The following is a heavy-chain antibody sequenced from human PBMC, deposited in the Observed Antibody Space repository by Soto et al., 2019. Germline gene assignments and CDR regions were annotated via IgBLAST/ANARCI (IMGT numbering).Heavy chain of an antibody. Sequence: QVQLVQSGAEVKKPGSSVKVSCKASGGTFSSYTISWVRQAPGQGLEWMGRIIPILGIANYAQKFQGRVTVTAVQPTSTAYIELSRLRSEDTAVFYCARGLRSDGISLLVDWGQGTLVTVSS. J-gene: IGHJ4*02. D-gene: IGHD1-20*01. CDR2: IIPILGIA. CDR3: ARGLRSDGISLLVD. CDR1: GGTFSSYT. V-gene: IGHV1-69*02.